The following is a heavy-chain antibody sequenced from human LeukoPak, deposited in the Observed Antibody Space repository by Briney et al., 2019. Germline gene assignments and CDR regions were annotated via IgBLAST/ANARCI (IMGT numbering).Heavy chain of an antibody. V-gene: IGHV3-30*18. CDR2: ISYDGSNK. D-gene: IGHD2-15*01. J-gene: IGHJ4*02. CDR3: AKDRLGYCSGGSCHVPDY. Sequence: PGGSLRLSCAASGFTFSSYGMHWVRQAPGKGLEWVAVISYDGSNKYYADSVKGRFTLSRDNSKNPLYLQMNSLRAEDTAVYYCAKDRLGYCSGGSCHVPDYWGQGTLVTVSS. CDR1: GFTFSSYG.